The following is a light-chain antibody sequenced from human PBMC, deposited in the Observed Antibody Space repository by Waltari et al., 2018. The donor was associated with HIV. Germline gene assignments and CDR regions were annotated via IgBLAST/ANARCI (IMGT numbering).Light chain of an antibody. J-gene: IGKJ1*01. CDR2: GAS. CDR3: QQYNNWLQRT. V-gene: IGKV3-15*01. CDR1: QSVSSN. Sequence: ERVMTQSPATLSVSPGERATLSCRASQSVSSNLAWYQQKPGQAPRLLIYGASTRATGIPARFSGSGSGTEFTLTISSPQSEDFAVYYCQQYNNWLQRTFGQGTKVEIK.